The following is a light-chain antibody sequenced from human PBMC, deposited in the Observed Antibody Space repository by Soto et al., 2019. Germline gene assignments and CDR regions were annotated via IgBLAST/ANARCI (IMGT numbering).Light chain of an antibody. J-gene: IGKJ5*01. CDR2: AAS. Sequence: DIQMTQSPSSLSASVGDRVTITCRASQGISNYLAWYQQKPGKVPKLLIYAASTLQSGVPSRFSGSGSGTDFTLTISSLQPEDVATYYCQKYNSAPSITFGQGIRLEIK. CDR3: QKYNSAPSIT. V-gene: IGKV1-27*01. CDR1: QGISNY.